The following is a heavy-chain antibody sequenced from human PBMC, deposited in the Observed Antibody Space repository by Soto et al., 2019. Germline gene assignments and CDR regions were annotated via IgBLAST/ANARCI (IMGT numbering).Heavy chain of an antibody. D-gene: IGHD3-10*01. CDR2: IWYDGSNK. CDR1: GFTFSSYG. Sequence: GGSLRLSCAASGFTFSSYGMHWVRQAPGKGLEWVAVIWYDGSNKYYADSVKGRFTISRDNSKNTLYLQMNSLRAEDTAVYYCAGGGYYGSGSSAALDYWGQGTLVTVSS. CDR3: AGGGYYGSGSSAALDY. J-gene: IGHJ4*02. V-gene: IGHV3-33*01.